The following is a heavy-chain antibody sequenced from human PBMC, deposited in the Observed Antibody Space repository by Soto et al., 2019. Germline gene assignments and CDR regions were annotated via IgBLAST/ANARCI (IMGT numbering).Heavy chain of an antibody. J-gene: IGHJ6*02. D-gene: IGHD1-1*01. V-gene: IGHV3-15*01. Sequence: PGGSLRLSCAASGFTFSNAWMSWVRQAPGKGLEWVGRIKSKTDGGTTDYAAPVKGRFTISRDDSKNTLYLQMNSLKTEDTAVYYCTTDHWNYDHYYGMDVWGQGTTVTVSS. CDR1: GFTFSNAW. CDR2: IKSKTDGGTT. CDR3: TTDHWNYDHYYGMDV.